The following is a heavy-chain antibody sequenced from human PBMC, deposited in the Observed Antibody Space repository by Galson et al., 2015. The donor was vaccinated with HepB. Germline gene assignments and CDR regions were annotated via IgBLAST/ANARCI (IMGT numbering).Heavy chain of an antibody. CDR1: GGTFNSLG. CDR2: IIPIFGTA. CDR3: ARGHDYGGNSDAFDI. J-gene: IGHJ3*02. V-gene: IGHV1-69*06. Sequence: SVKVSCKASGGTFNSLGVDWVRQAPGQRLEWMGSIIPIFGTADYAQRFQGRVRITADKATSTAYMELSSLRFDDTAVYYCARGHDYGGNSDAFDIWGQGTMVTVSS. D-gene: IGHD4-23*01.